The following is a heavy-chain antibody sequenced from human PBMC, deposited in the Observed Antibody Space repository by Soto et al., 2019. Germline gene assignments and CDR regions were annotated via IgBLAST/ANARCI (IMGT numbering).Heavy chain of an antibody. CDR3: ARFNWYFDL. V-gene: IGHV4-59*08. CDR2: IYYSGST. Sequence: QVQLQESGPGLVKPSETLSLTCTVSGGSISSYYWRWIRQPPGKGLEWIGYIYYSGSTNYNPSLKSRVTISVDTSKHQLSLKLSSVTAADTAVYYCARFNWYFDLWGRGTLVTVSS. CDR1: GGSISSYY. J-gene: IGHJ2*01.